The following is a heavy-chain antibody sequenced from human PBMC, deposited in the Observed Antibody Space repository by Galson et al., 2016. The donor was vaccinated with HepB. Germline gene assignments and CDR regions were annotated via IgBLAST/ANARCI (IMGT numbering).Heavy chain of an antibody. CDR3: ARDMGRITMVRGITRGALDI. V-gene: IGHV3-33*01. CDR2: IWYDGSNK. CDR1: GFTFSSYG. J-gene: IGHJ3*02. D-gene: IGHD3-10*01. Sequence: SLRLSCAASGFTFSSYGMHWVRQAPGKGLEWVAVIWYDGSNKYYADSVKGRFTISRDNSKNTLYLQMNSLRAEDTAVYYCARDMGRITMVRGITRGALDIWGQGTMVTVSS.